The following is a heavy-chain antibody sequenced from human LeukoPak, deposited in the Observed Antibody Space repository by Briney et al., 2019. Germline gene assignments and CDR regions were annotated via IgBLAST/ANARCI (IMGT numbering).Heavy chain of an antibody. Sequence: GGSLRLSCAASGFTFRSYAMNWVRQAPGKGLEWVSAISGSGGSTYYADSVKGRFTISRDNSKNTLYLQMNSLRAEDTAVYYCAKLDVLLWFGEPNYDYWGQGTLVTVSS. V-gene: IGHV3-23*01. J-gene: IGHJ4*02. CDR3: AKLDVLLWFGEPNYDY. CDR2: ISGSGGST. D-gene: IGHD3-10*01. CDR1: GFTFRSYA.